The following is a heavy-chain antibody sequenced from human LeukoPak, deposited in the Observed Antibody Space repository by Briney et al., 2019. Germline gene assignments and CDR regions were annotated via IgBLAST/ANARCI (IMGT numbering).Heavy chain of an antibody. CDR3: ARGSADSSWYLIDY. CDR1: GFTFSSYS. V-gene: IGHV3-48*04. CDR2: ISSSSSTI. Sequence: GGSLRLSCAASGFTFSSYSMNWVRQAPGKGLEWVSSISSSSSTIYYADSVKGRFTISGDNAKNSLYLQMNSLRAEDTAVYYCARGSADSSWYLIDYWGQGTLVTVSS. D-gene: IGHD6-13*01. J-gene: IGHJ4*02.